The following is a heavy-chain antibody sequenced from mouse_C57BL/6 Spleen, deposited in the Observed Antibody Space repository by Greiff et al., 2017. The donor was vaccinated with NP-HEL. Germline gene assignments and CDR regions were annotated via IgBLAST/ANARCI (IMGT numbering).Heavy chain of an antibody. CDR3: ARFTTVVAPFDY. J-gene: IGHJ2*01. CDR1: GYTFTSYW. Sequence: QVQLKQPGAELVMPGASVKLSCKASGYTFTSYWMHWVKQRPGQGLEWIGEIDPSDSYTNYNQKFKGKSTLTVDKSSSTAYMQLSSLTSEDSAVYYCARFTTVVAPFDYWGQGTTLTVSS. V-gene: IGHV1-69*01. D-gene: IGHD1-1*01. CDR2: IDPSDSYT.